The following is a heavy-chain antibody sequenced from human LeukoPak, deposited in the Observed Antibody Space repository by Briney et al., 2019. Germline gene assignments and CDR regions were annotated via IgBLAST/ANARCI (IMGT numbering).Heavy chain of an antibody. D-gene: IGHD1-14*01. CDR1: GFTFTNFA. J-gene: IGHJ4*02. Sequence: NPGGSLRLSCTASGFTFTNFAISWVRLTPGKGLEWVGRIKSKTDGGTTDYAAHVKGRFTISRDDSKNTLYLQMNSLKTEDAAVYYCTTDRVPEGDYWGQGTLVTVSS. V-gene: IGHV3-15*01. CDR3: TTDRVPEGDY. CDR2: IKSKTDGGTT.